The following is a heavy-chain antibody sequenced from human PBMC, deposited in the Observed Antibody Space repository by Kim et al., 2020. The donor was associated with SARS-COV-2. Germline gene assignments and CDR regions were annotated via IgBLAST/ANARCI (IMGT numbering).Heavy chain of an antibody. J-gene: IGHJ4*02. CDR2: IIPIFGTA. Sequence: SVKVSCKASGGTFSSYAISWVRQAPGQGLEWMGGIIPIFGTANYAQKFQGRVTITADKSTSTAYMELSSLRSEDTAVYYCARDATGGYYFDYWGQGTLVTVSS. CDR3: ARDATGGYYFDY. V-gene: IGHV1-69*06. CDR1: GGTFSSYA. D-gene: IGHD2-15*01.